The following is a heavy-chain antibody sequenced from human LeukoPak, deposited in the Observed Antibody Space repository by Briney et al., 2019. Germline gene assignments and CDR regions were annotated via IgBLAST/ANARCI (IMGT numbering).Heavy chain of an antibody. V-gene: IGHV3-23*01. CDR2: ISKGVGST. CDR1: GFTFSSYA. D-gene: IGHD6-19*01. CDR3: AERDSSGSYYFDR. Sequence: PGGSLRLSCAASGFTFSSYAMSWVRQAPGKGLEWVSSISKGVGSTFYADSVKGRFTISRDNSKNTLYLQMNSLRAEDTAVYYCAERDSSGSYYFDRWGQGTLVTVSS. J-gene: IGHJ4*02.